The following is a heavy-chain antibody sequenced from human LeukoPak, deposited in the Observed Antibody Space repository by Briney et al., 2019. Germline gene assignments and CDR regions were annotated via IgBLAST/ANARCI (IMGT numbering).Heavy chain of an antibody. CDR3: ARSEQWLVPLDH. J-gene: IGHJ4*02. D-gene: IGHD6-19*01. V-gene: IGHV4-39*07. CDR2: IYYSGST. Sequence: ETLSLTCTVSGGSISSSTYYWGWIRQPPGKGLEWLGSIYYSGSTYYNPSLKSRVTISVDTSKNQFSLKLSSVTAADTAVYYCARSEQWLVPLDHWGQGTLVTVSS. CDR1: GGSISSSTYY.